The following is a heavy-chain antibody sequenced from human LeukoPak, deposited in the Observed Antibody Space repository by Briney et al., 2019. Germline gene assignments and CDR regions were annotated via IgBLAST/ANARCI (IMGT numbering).Heavy chain of an antibody. CDR1: GGTFSSYA. J-gene: IGHJ6*03. CDR2: IIPIFGTA. V-gene: IGHV1-69*05. CDR3: AIKYCSGGSCYNYYYYMDV. Sequence: SVKVSCKASGGTFSSYAISWVRQAPGQGLEWMGGIIPIFGTANYARKFQGRVTITTDESTSTAYMELSSLRSEDTAVYYCAIKYCSGGSCYNYYYYMDVWGKGTTVTVSS. D-gene: IGHD2-15*01.